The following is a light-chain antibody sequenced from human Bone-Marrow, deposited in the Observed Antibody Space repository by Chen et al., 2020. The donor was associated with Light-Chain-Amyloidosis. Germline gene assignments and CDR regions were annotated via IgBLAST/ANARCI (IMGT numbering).Light chain of an antibody. CDR1: QDITNY. V-gene: IGKV1-33*01. CDR2: DSS. CDR3: QQYDKLPLT. Sequence: DIQLTQSPSSLSAAVGDRVTITCQAGQDITNYLNWYQQKPGRAPKLRIFDSSNMAGGVPSRFSGSGCGSTFSLTIRSLEPDDVATYLCQQYDKLPLTFGGGTKVEIK. J-gene: IGKJ4*01.